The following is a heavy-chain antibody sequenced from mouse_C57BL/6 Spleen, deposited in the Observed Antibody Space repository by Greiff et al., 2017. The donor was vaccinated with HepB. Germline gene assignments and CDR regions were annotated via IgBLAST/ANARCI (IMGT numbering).Heavy chain of an antibody. CDR3: ARSSYYGPRYFDY. CDR1: GYTFTSYW. J-gene: IGHJ2*01. V-gene: IGHV1-61*01. Sequence: QVQLKQPGAELVRPGSSVKLSCKASGYTFTSYWMDWVKQRPGQGLEWIGNIYPSDSETHYNQKFKDKATLTVDKSSSTAYMQLSSLTSEDSAVYYCARSSYYGPRYFDYWGQGTTLTVSS. D-gene: IGHD1-1*01. CDR2: IYPSDSET.